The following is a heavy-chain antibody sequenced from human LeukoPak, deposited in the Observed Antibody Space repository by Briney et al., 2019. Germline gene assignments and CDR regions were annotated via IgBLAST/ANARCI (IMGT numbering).Heavy chain of an antibody. V-gene: IGHV3-23*01. CDR3: ARGGSSWYDAFDI. CDR1: GITFSTHA. D-gene: IGHD6-13*01. Sequence: GGSLRLSCAASGITFSTHAMTWVRQAPGKGLERVSGISGSGGSTNYADSVKGRFTISRDNAKNSLYLQMNSLRAEDTAVYYCARGGSSWYDAFDIWGQGTMVTVSS. J-gene: IGHJ3*02. CDR2: ISGSGGST.